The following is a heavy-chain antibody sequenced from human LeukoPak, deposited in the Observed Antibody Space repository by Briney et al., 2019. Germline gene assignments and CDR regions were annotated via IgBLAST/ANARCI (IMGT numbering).Heavy chain of an antibody. J-gene: IGHJ3*02. CDR1: GGSISSYY. Sequence: SETLSLTCTVSGGSISSYYWSWIRQPPGKGLEWLGYIYYSGSTNYNPSLKSRVTISVDTSKNQFSLKLSSVTAADTAVYYCARSYYDILTGYPDAFDIWGQGTMVTVSS. V-gene: IGHV4-59*01. D-gene: IGHD3-9*01. CDR3: ARSYYDILTGYPDAFDI. CDR2: IYYSGST.